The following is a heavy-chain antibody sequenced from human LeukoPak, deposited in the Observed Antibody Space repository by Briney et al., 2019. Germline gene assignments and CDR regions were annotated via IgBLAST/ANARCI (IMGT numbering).Heavy chain of an antibody. V-gene: IGHV3-23*01. J-gene: IGHJ4*02. CDR3: ATSGIVVLGATYGSAFDY. CDR1: GFIVSNNY. Sequence: GGSLRLSCAASGFIVSNNYMSWVRQAPGKGLEWVSAISGSGGSTYYADSVKGRFTISRDNARDSLYLQMNSLRAEDTAVYYCATSGIVVLGATYGSAFDYWGQGTLVTVSS. CDR2: ISGSGGST. D-gene: IGHD2-15*01.